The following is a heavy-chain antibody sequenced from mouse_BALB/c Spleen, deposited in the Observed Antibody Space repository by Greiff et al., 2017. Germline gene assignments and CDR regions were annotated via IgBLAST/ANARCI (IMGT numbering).Heavy chain of an antibody. D-gene: IGHD1-3*01. CDR3: ARDDNYYFDY. Sequence: EVKVEESGGGLVQPGGSRKLSCAASGFTFSDYGMAWVRQAPGKGPEWVAFISNLAYSIYYADTVTGRFTISRENAKNTLYLEMSSLRSEDTAMYYCARDDNYYFDYWGQGTTLTVSS. CDR2: ISNLAYSI. J-gene: IGHJ2*01. V-gene: IGHV5-15*02. CDR1: GFTFSDYG.